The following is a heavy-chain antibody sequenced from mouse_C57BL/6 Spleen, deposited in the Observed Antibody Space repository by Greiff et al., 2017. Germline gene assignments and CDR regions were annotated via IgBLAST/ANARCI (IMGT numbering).Heavy chain of an antibody. CDR2: ISSGSSTN. J-gene: IGHJ4*01. V-gene: IGHV5-17*01. CDR3: ARKRPMDY. CDR1: GFTFSDYG. Sequence: DVKLVESGGGLVKPGGSLKLSCAASGFTFSDYGMHWVRQAPEKGLEWVAYISSGSSTNYYADTVKGRFTISRDNDKITLFLQITSLRSEDTAMYYCARKRPMDYWGQGTSVTVSS.